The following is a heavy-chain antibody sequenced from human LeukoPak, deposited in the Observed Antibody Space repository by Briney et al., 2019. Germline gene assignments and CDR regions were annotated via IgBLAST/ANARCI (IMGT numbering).Heavy chain of an antibody. CDR2: ISSSGSTI. J-gene: IGHJ6*02. Sequence: GGSLRLSYAASGFTFGSYEMNWVRQAPGKGLEWVSYISSSGSTIYYADSVKGRFTISRDNAKNSLYLQMNSLRAEDTAVYYCARRSYGMDVWGQGTTVTVSS. CDR3: ARRSYGMDV. V-gene: IGHV3-48*03. CDR1: GFTFGSYE.